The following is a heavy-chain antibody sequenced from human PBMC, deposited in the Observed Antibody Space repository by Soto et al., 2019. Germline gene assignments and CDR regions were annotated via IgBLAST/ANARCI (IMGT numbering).Heavy chain of an antibody. CDR2: ISYDGSNK. CDR3: ASPTIFGVVVDAFDI. Sequence: PGGSLRLSCAASGFTFSSYAMHWVRQAPGKGLEWVAVISYDGSNKYYADSVKGRFTISRDNSKNTLYLQMNSLRAEDTAVYYCASPTIFGVVVDAFDIWGQGTMVTVSS. V-gene: IGHV3-30-3*01. CDR1: GFTFSSYA. J-gene: IGHJ3*02. D-gene: IGHD3-3*01.